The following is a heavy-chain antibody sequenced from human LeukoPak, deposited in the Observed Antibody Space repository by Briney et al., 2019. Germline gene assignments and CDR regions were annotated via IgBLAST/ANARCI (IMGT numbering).Heavy chain of an antibody. V-gene: IGHV1-18*01. CDR2: ISAYNGNT. J-gene: IGHJ4*02. Sequence: GASVKVSCKASGYMFTSYGISWVRQAPGQGLEWMGWISAYNGNTNYAQKLQGRVTMTTDTSTSTAYMELRSLRSDDTAVYYCARDPPRRAAAGNFDYWGQGTLVTVSS. D-gene: IGHD6-13*01. CDR3: ARDPPRRAAAGNFDY. CDR1: GYMFTSYG.